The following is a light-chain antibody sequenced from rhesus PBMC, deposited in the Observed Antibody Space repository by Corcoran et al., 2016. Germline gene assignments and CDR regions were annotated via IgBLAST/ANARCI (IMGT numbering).Light chain of an antibody. CDR1: QSVGSY. Sequence: ETVVTQSPATLSLSPGERATLSCRASQSVGSYLAWYQQKPGQAPRLLIYGASSRPIGIPDRFRGSGSGTDFTVTISSLEPEDVGVYYCQQSSNLSRTFGQGTKVEIK. CDR2: GAS. J-gene: IGKJ1*01. V-gene: IGKV3-24*04. CDR3: QQSSNLSRT.